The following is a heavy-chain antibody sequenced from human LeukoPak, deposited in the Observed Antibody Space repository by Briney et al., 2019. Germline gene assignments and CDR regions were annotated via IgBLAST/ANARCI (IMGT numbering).Heavy chain of an antibody. CDR2: ISGSGGST. CDR3: ANLPYGSGSYFFDY. D-gene: IGHD3-10*01. J-gene: IGHJ4*02. CDR1: GFTFSSYG. Sequence: PGGSLRLSCAASGFTFSSYGMSWVRQAPGKGLEWVSAISGSGGSTYYADSVKGRFTISRDNSKNTLHLQMNSLRAEDTAVYYCANLPYGSGSYFFDYWGQGTLVTVSS. V-gene: IGHV3-23*01.